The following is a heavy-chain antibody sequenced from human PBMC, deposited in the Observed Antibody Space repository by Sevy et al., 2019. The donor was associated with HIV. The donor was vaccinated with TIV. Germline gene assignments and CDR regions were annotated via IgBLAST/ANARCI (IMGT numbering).Heavy chain of an antibody. CDR2: IRNDGSTK. D-gene: IGHD5-12*01. CDR1: GFTFKSYG. V-gene: IGHV3-30*02. J-gene: IGHJ6*02. Sequence: GGSLRLSCAASGFTFKSYGMHWVRQAPGKGLEWVTFIRNDGSTKYYADSVRGRFTASRDNSKNTLYLHMNSLRPEDTAVYYCARDQKGEYSGYDGAGYYGMDVWGQGITVTVSS. CDR3: ARDQKGEYSGYDGAGYYGMDV.